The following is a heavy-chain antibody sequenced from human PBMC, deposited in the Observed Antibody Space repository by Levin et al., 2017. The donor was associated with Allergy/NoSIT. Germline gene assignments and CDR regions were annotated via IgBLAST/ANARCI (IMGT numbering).Heavy chain of an antibody. CDR3: ARVGRILTGYYIGGVWFDP. Sequence: SQTLSLPCTVSGGSIRSYYWSWIRQPPGKGLEWIGYIYYSGSTNYNPSLKSRVTISVDTSKNQFSLKLSSVTAADTAVYYCARVGRILTGYYIGGVWFDPWGQGTLVTVSS. CDR2: IYYSGST. D-gene: IGHD3-9*01. J-gene: IGHJ5*02. V-gene: IGHV4-59*01. CDR1: GGSIRSYY.